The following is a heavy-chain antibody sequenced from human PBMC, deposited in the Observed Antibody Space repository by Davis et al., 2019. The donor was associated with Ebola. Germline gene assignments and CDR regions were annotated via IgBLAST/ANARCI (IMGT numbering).Heavy chain of an antibody. V-gene: IGHV4-31*03. CDR2: ISSSGST. CDR1: GGSIRSGGYY. CDR3: ARSTTVTTAAFEY. J-gene: IGHJ4*02. D-gene: IGHD4-17*01. Sequence: PSETLSLTCTVSGGSIRSGGYYWSWIRQYPGQGLEWIGYISSSGSTYSNPSLKSRVTISVDTSKNQFSLRLSSVTAADTAVYYCARSTTVTTAAFEYWGQGTLVTVSS.